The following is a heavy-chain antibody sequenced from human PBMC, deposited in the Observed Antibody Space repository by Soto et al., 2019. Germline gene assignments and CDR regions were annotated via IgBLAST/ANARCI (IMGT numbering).Heavy chain of an antibody. CDR2: IYHTGDT. CDR3: ARGTNSLDL. J-gene: IGHJ5*02. D-gene: IGHD2-8*01. Sequence: SETLSLTCVVSSYSISSGFFWAWIRQPPGKGLEWVGSIYHTGDTHYNPSLRSQVSMSVDTSKNHFSLRLTYLTAADTAVYFCARGTNSLDLWGQGSLVTVSS. V-gene: IGHV4-38-2*01. CDR1: SYSISSGFF.